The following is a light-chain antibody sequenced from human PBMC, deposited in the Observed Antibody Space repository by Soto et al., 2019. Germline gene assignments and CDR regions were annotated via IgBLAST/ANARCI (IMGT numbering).Light chain of an antibody. CDR2: NVY. J-gene: IGLJ2*01. Sequence: QSALTQPASVSGSPGQSITISCTGTSSDVGAYNFVSWHQQHPGKAPKLMIYNVYDRPSGISYRFSGSKSGTTASLTVSGLQAEDEADYYCSSYTGSNDVVFGGGTKLTVL. CDR3: SSYTGSNDVV. V-gene: IGLV2-14*03. CDR1: SSDVGAYNF.